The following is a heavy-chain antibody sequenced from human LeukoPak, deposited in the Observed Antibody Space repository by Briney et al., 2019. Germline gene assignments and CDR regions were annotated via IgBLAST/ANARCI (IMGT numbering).Heavy chain of an antibody. V-gene: IGHV3-49*04. Sequence: GSLRLSCTASGFTFGDYAMSWVRQAPGKGLEWVGFIRSKAYGGTTEYAASVKGRFTISRDDSKSIAYLQMNSLKTEDTAVYYCIRGVPAAGFDYWGQGTLVTVSS. CDR1: GFTFGDYA. CDR2: IRSKAYGGTT. J-gene: IGHJ4*02. CDR3: IRGVPAAGFDY. D-gene: IGHD2-2*01.